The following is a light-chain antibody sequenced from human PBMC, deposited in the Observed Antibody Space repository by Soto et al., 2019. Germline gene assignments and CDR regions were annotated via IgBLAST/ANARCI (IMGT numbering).Light chain of an antibody. Sequence: SVLTQPPPVSGFPGQSITISCTGNSIDVGSYNLVSWYQQHPGKAPKLMIYEVSKRPSGVSNRFSGSKSGNTASLTISGLQAEDEADYYCCSYAGSRRVFGTGTKVTVL. CDR2: EVS. V-gene: IGLV2-23*02. CDR1: SIDVGSYNL. J-gene: IGLJ1*01. CDR3: CSYAGSRRV.